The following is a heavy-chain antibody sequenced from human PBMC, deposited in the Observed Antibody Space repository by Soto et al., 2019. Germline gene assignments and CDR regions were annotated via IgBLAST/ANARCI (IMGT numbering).Heavy chain of an antibody. CDR1: GFTFNNAW. J-gene: IGHJ4*02. D-gene: IGHD3-22*01. V-gene: IGHV3-15*02. CDR3: TTAMSNYHDTRTFDY. Sequence: EVQLVESGGALVKPGGSLRLSCAASGFTFNNAWMNWVRQAPGKGLEWVGRIKSKTDGGTTDYAAPVKGRFSISRDDSKNTLYLQMTRRKTEDTAVYYCTTAMSNYHDTRTFDYWSQGTLVTVSS. CDR2: IKSKTDGGTT.